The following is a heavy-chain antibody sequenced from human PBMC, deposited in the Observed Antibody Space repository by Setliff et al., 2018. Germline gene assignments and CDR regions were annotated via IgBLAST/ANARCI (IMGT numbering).Heavy chain of an antibody. J-gene: IGHJ3*02. Sequence: ASVKVSCKAAGYTFIGYYMYWVRQAPGQGLEWMGRINPNSGGTKYSQKFQGRVTITRDTSASTAYMELSSLRAEDTAVYYCASPHRGGSYYDVFDIWGQGTMVTVSS. V-gene: IGHV1-2*06. CDR2: INPNSGGT. CDR3: ASPHRGGSYYDVFDI. D-gene: IGHD1-26*01. CDR1: GYTFIGYY.